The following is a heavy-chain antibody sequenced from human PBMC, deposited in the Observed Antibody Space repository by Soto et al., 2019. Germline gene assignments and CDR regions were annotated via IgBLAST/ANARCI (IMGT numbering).Heavy chain of an antibody. CDR2: IKQDGSEK. Sequence: GGSLRLSCAASGFTFSSYWMSWVRQAPGKGLEWVANIKQDGSEKYYVDSVKGRFTISRDNAKNSLYLQMNSLRAEDTAVYYCARENKGKDDFWSGYYRYNWFDPWGQGTLVTVSS. CDR1: GFTFSSYW. CDR3: ARENKGKDDFWSGYYRYNWFDP. D-gene: IGHD3-3*01. V-gene: IGHV3-7*01. J-gene: IGHJ5*02.